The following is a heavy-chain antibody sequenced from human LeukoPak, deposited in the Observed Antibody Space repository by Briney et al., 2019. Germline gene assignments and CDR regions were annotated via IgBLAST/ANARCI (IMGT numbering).Heavy chain of an antibody. D-gene: IGHD3-10*01. CDR3: ARDGVLLWFGELRDYYYYGMDV. Sequence: ASVKVSCKASGYTFTSYAMHWVRQAPGQRLEWMGWINAGNGNTKYSQKFQGRVTITRDTSASTAYIELSSLRSEDTAVYYCARDGVLLWFGELRDYYYYGMDVWGKGTTVTVSS. V-gene: IGHV1-3*01. CDR1: GYTFTSYA. J-gene: IGHJ6*04. CDR2: INAGNGNT.